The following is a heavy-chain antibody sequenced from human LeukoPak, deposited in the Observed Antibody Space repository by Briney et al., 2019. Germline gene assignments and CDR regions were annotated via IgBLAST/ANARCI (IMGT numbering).Heavy chain of an antibody. J-gene: IGHJ4*02. Sequence: GASVKVSCKASGYTFTSYYMHWVRQAPGQGLEWMGRINPNSGNTGYAQKFQGRVTMTRNTSISTAYMELSSLRSEDTAVYYCARSLASGYYLGYWGQGTLVTVSS. CDR2: INPNSGNT. D-gene: IGHD3-22*01. V-gene: IGHV1-8*02. CDR1: GYTFTSYY. CDR3: ARSLASGYYLGY.